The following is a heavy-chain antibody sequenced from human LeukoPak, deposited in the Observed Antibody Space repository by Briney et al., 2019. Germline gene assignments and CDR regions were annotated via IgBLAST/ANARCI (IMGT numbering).Heavy chain of an antibody. CDR3: ARPKYYYDSSGQHYYFDY. Sequence: GASVTVSCKASGYTFTGYYMHWVRQAPGQGLEWMGRINPNSGGTNYAQKFQGRVTMTRDTSISTAYMELSGLRSDDTAVYYCARPKYYYDSSGQHYYFDYWGQGTLVTVSS. CDR2: INPNSGGT. CDR1: GYTFTGYY. J-gene: IGHJ4*02. D-gene: IGHD3-22*01. V-gene: IGHV1-2*06.